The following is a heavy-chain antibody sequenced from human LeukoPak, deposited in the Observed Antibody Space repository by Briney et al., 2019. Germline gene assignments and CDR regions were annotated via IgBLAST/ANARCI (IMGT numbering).Heavy chain of an antibody. CDR3: ARNAPGPGDDHSWIFDY. Sequence: GRSLRLSCAASGFTFSIYAMHWVRQAPGKGLECMASISYDGRNKQYADSVKGRFTISRENSRDTMYLHMNSLRCEDTAVYYCARNAPGPGDDHSWIFDYWGLGTLVTVSS. V-gene: IGHV3-30*04. CDR1: GFTFSIYA. D-gene: IGHD1-20*01. J-gene: IGHJ4*02. CDR2: ISYDGRNK.